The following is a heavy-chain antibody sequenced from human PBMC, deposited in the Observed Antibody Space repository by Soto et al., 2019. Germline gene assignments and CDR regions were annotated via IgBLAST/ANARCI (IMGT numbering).Heavy chain of an antibody. CDR1: GFIFSNYD. D-gene: IGHD2-2*01. V-gene: IGHV3-33*01. CDR2: MRSDGSNK. J-gene: IGHJ1*01. CDR3: ARAHISSEISMPQTFHH. Sequence: GGSLRLSCEASGFIFSNYDMYWVRQGPGKGLEWVALMRSDGSNKYYVDPVKGRFTISRDNSKNMLFLQMDSLRAEDTAVYYCARAHISSEISMPQTFHHWGPGTLVTVSS.